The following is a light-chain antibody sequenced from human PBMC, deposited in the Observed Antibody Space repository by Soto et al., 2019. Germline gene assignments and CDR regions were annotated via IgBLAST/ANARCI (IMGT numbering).Light chain of an antibody. Sequence: EIVMTQSPATLSVSPGERATLSCRASQSVSSNLAWYQQKPGQAPRLLIYDASTRALDTPARFAGSGAGTEFTLTISRLEPEDFAVYYCQQYGSLSWTFGQGTKVDIK. CDR2: DAS. CDR1: QSVSSN. V-gene: IGKV3-15*01. CDR3: QQYGSLSWT. J-gene: IGKJ1*01.